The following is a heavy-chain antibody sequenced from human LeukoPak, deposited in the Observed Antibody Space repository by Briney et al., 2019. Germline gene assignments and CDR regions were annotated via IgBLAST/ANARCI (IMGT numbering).Heavy chain of an antibody. CDR1: GLTFSSYW. CDR2: INSDGRSK. J-gene: IGHJ4*02. CDR3: AREYYYDNYFDY. V-gene: IGHV3-74*01. D-gene: IGHD3-22*01. Sequence: PGGSLRLSCAASGLTFSSYWMQWVRQAPRKGLLSLSRINSDGRSKTYADSVKGRFTISRDNAKNTLYLQMNSLRAEDTAVYYCAREYYYDNYFDYWGQGTLVTVAS.